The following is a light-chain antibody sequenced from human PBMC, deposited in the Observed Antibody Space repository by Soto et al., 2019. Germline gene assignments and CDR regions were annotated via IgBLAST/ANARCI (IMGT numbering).Light chain of an antibody. CDR3: QQYNSLFRT. J-gene: IGKJ1*01. Sequence: DIQMTQSPSTLSASVGDRVTITCRASQSISSWLAWYQQKPGKAPKLLIYDASSLESGVPSRFSGSGSGTEFTLTISSLQPYDFATYYCQQYNSLFRTFGQGTKVEIK. V-gene: IGKV1-5*01. CDR1: QSISSW. CDR2: DAS.